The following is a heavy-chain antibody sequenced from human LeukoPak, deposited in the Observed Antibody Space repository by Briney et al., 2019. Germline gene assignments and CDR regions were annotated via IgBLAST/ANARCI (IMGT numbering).Heavy chain of an antibody. V-gene: IGHV4-34*01. CDR2: INHSGST. CDR3: ARGLEYSSSWYYYYYMDV. CDR1: GGSFSGYY. Sequence: SETLSLTCAVYGGSFSGYYWSWIRQPPGKGLEWIGEINHSGSTNYNPSLKSRVTISVDTSKNQSSLKLSSVTAADTAVYYCARGLEYSSSWYYYYYMDVWGKGTTVTVSS. J-gene: IGHJ6*03. D-gene: IGHD6-13*01.